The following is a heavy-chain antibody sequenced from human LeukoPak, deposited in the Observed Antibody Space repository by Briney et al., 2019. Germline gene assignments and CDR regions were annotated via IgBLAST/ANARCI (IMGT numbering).Heavy chain of an antibody. CDR2: INYSGST. CDR3: ARALGSKNAFDV. V-gene: IGHV4-59*08. CDR1: GGSIGNYY. Sequence: PSETLSLTCSVSGGSIGNYYWNWIRQVPGKGLQWIGFINYSGSTNYNTSLKSRVSMSVNTSSNQLSLKLSSVTAADTAVYYCARALGSKNAFDVWGQGTAVTVSS. D-gene: IGHD4-11*01. J-gene: IGHJ3*01.